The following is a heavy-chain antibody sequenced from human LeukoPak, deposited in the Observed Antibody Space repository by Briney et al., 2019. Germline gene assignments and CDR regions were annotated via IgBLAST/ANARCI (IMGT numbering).Heavy chain of an antibody. V-gene: IGHV6-1*01. CDR1: GDSVSSNGAA. D-gene: IGHD3-3*01. J-gene: IGHJ4*02. CDR2: PYYRSKWYN. Sequence: SQTLSLTCAISGDSVSSNGAAWNWIRQSPSRGLEWLGRPYYRSKWYNDFALSVKSRITINPDTSKNQFSLQLNSVTPDDTAVYYCAGDWSGRFDYWGQGIVVTVSS. CDR3: AGDWSGRFDY.